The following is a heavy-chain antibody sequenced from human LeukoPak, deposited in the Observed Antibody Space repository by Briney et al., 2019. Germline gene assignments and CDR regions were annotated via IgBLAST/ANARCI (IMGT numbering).Heavy chain of an antibody. J-gene: IGHJ4*02. D-gene: IGHD3-22*01. CDR2: INPSGGST. V-gene: IGHV1-46*01. CDR3: ARYRTYYYDSSGLTPGVFDY. Sequence: APVKVSCKASGYTFTGYYMHWVRQAPGQGLEWMGIINPSGGSTSYAQKFQGRVTMTRDTSTSTVYMELSSLRSEDTAVYYCARYRTYYYDSSGLTPGVFDYWGQGTLVTVSS. CDR1: GYTFTGYY.